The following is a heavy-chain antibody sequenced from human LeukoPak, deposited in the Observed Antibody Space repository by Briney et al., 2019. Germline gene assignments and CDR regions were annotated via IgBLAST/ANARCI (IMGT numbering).Heavy chain of an antibody. V-gene: IGHV3-53*01. J-gene: IGHJ4*02. CDR2: IYSGGTT. CDR1: GFTVSRNY. Sequence: PGGSLRLSCAASGFTVSRNYMSWVRQAPGKGLEWVSVIYSGGTTYYADSVKGRFTISRDNSKNTLYLQMNSLRAEDTAVYYCARETDRGFFDYWGQGTLVTVSS. D-gene: IGHD3-22*01. CDR3: ARETDRGFFDY.